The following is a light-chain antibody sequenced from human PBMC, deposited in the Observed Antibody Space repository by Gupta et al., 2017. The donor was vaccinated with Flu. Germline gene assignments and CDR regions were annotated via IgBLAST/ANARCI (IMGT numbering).Light chain of an antibody. Sequence: SSGVTQPPSVTVAQGTTARITCGGDNIGSKSVHWYQQKPGQAPVLVVHDDRDRPSGIPERFSGSNSGNTATLTISRVEAGDEADYYCQVRERSSDQWVFGGGTKLTVL. CDR1: NIGSKS. CDR2: DDR. V-gene: IGLV3-21*03. CDR3: QVRERSSDQWV. J-gene: IGLJ3*02.